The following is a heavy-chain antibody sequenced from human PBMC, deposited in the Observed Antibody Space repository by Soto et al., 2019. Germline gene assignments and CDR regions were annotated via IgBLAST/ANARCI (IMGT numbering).Heavy chain of an antibody. CDR2: IIPLLKTV. J-gene: IGHJ6*01. CDR3: TRGAVALFVYMCV. V-gene: IGHV1-69*06. CDR1: GGTFASYS. D-gene: IGHD2-2*02. Sequence: QEELVQSGAEVKKPGSSVNVSCKASGGTFASYSITWVRQAPGKRLEWMGAIIPLLKTVNYAQKFQGSVTISGDKATSTIYWALSRVRSDDMTVYFCTRGAVALFVYMCVCGHGTTVT.